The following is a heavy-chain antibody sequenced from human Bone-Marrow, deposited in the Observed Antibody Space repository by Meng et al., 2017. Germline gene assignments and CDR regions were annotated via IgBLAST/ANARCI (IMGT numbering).Heavy chain of an antibody. CDR3: ARAHNCGGDCHDY. Sequence: GESLKISCAATGFSFDAYAMSWVRQAPGKGLRWVSDISGSGDKTYYADSVKGRFTISRDNSKNTLFLQMNSLRADDTGLYYCARAHNCGGDCHDYWGQGTLVTVSS. V-gene: IGHV3-23*01. CDR2: ISGSGDKT. CDR1: GFSFDAYA. D-gene: IGHD2-21*02. J-gene: IGHJ4*02.